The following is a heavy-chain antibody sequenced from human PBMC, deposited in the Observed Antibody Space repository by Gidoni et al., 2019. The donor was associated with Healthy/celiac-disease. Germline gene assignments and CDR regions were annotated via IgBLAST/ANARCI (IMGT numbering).Heavy chain of an antibody. CDR2: ISWNSGSI. J-gene: IGHJ5*02. Sequence: EVQLVESGGGLVRPGRSLRLSCAASGFTFDDYAMHWVRQAPGKGLEWVSGISWNSGSIGYADSVKGRFTISRDNAKNSLYLQMNSLRAEDTALYYCAKDIYRYGFSNWFDPWGQGTLVTVSS. V-gene: IGHV3-9*01. CDR1: GFTFDDYA. D-gene: IGHD3-3*01. CDR3: AKDIYRYGFSNWFDP.